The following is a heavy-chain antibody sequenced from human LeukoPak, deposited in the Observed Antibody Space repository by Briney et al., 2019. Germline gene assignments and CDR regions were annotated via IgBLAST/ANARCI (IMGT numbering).Heavy chain of an antibody. J-gene: IGHJ5*02. CDR1: GYTFTDYY. D-gene: IGHD4-17*01. V-gene: IGHV1-2*02. CDR3: ARVDTVTTGFAP. CDR2: INPNSGGT. Sequence: ASVKVSCKASGYTFTDYYMHWVRQAPGQGLEWMGWINPNSGGTNYAQKFQGRVTMTSDTSISTAYMELSRLRSDDTAVYYCARVDTVTTGFAPWGQGTLVTVSS.